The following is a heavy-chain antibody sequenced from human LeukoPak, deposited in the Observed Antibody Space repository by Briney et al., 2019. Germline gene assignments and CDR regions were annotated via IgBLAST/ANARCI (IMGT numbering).Heavy chain of an antibody. Sequence: PGGSLRLSCAASGFTFSSYAMSWVRRAPGKGLEWVAFVYYDGRNKFYAASVKGRFTISRDNSRNSLYIQMNSLRTEDSAVYYCVKDQGQVYGYFDSWGQGTLVTVSS. J-gene: IGHJ4*02. V-gene: IGHV3-30*02. CDR2: VYYDGRNK. CDR3: VKDQGQVYGYFDS. CDR1: GFTFSSYA. D-gene: IGHD6-6*01.